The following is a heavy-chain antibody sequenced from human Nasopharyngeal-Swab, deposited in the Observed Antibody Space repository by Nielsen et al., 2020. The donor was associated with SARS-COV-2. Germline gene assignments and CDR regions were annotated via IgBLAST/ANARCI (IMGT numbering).Heavy chain of an antibody. J-gene: IGHJ6*02. V-gene: IGHV1-2*02. D-gene: IGHD3-3*01. Sequence: ASVKVSCKASGYTFTGYYMHRVRQAPGQGLEWMGWINPNSGGTNYAQKFQGRVTMTRDTSISTAYMELRSLRSDDTTVYYCARDPGGRFLEWLYVRYYYGMDVWGQGTTVTVS. CDR3: ARDPGGRFLEWLYVRYYYGMDV. CDR2: INPNSGGT. CDR1: GYTFTGYY.